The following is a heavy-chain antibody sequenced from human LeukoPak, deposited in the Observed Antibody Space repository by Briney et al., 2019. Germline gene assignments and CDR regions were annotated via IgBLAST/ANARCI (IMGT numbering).Heavy chain of an antibody. CDR3: ARDDYYYDSSGPTYYFDY. J-gene: IGHJ4*02. CDR2: IWYDGSNK. V-gene: IGHV3-33*01. CDR1: GFTFSSYG. D-gene: IGHD3-22*01. Sequence: GGSLRLSCAASGFTFSSYGMHWVRQAPGKGLEWMAVIWYDGSNKYYADSVKGRFTISRDNSKNTLYLQMNSLRAEDTAVYYCARDDYYYDSSGPTYYFDYWGQGTLVTVSS.